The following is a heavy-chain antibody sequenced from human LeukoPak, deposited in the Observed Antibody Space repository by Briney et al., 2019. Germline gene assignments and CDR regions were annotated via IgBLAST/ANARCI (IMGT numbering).Heavy chain of an antibody. CDR3: ARDGRNTYYCDSSGYYTGDWFDP. CDR2: INPNSGGT. V-gene: IGHV1-2*02. Sequence: ASVKVSCKASGYTFTGYYMHWVRQAPGQGLEWMGWINPNSGGTNYAQKFQGRVTMTRDTSISTAYMELSRLRSDDTAVYYCARDGRNTYYCDSSGYYTGDWFDPWGQGTLVTVSS. J-gene: IGHJ5*02. D-gene: IGHD3-22*01. CDR1: GYTFTGYY.